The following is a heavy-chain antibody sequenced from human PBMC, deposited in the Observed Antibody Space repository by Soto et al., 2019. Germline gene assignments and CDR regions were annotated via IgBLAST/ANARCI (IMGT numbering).Heavy chain of an antibody. D-gene: IGHD2-15*01. V-gene: IGHV1-69*06. CDR2: IIPHYGTV. CDR1: GGSFNSYG. J-gene: IGHJ1*01. CDR3: PTLADSEDCSGYNREVFAC. Sequence: SGKGSCKASGGSFNSYGISWVRRAPGQGLDWMGGIIPHYGTVNYAQKFQGRVSITADKSTSTTYMDLSSLRSDDTAVYYCPTLADSEDCSGYNREVFACWGQRAMVTLSS.